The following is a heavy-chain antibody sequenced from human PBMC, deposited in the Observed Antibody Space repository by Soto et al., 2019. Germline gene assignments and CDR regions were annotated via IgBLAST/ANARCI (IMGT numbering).Heavy chain of an antibody. CDR3: ARPTDYHYGMQV. Sequence: PGESLKISCKGSGYNFHTYWIAWLRQMPGKGLEWMGFIYPHDSDTRYSPSFRGQVTISADKSTNTAYLQWTSLKASDTAIYFCARPTDYHYGMQVWGQGTTVTVSS. CDR1: GYNFHTYW. D-gene: IGHD4-17*01. J-gene: IGHJ6*02. CDR2: IYPHDSDT. V-gene: IGHV5-51*01.